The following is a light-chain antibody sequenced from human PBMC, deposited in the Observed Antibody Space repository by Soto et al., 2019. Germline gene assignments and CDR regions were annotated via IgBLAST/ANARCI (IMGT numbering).Light chain of an antibody. CDR2: GAS. Sequence: MLSQSPGTLSLSPGEGVTLSCRASQSVSSNYLAWYQQKPGQAPRLLIYGASSRATGIPDRFSGSESGTDFTLTISRQEPDDFAVYYCQQYRKFGQGTKVDIK. CDR1: QSVSSNY. CDR3: QQYRK. V-gene: IGKV3-20*01. J-gene: IGKJ1*01.